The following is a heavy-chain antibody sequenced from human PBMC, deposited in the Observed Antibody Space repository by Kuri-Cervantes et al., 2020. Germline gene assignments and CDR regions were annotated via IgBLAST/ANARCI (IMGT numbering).Heavy chain of an antibody. J-gene: IGHJ3*02. CDR3: AKNDDGEDAFDI. CDR1: GFTFSSYD. D-gene: IGHD7-27*01. V-gene: IGHV3-23*01. CDR2: ISGRSGNT. Sequence: LSLTCAASGFTFSSYDMSWVRQAPGKGLEWVSVISGRSGNTYYADSVKGRFTISRDNSKNTLYLQMNSLRTEDTAVYYCAKNDDGEDAFDIWGQGTMVTVSS.